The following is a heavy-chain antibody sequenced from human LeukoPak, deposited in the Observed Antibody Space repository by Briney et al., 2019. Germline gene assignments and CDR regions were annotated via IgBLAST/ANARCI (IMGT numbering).Heavy chain of an antibody. CDR1: GFSFSTYV. CDR3: ARGGTRYDSSGYLPFDY. J-gene: IGHJ4*02. CDR2: IWFDGGNK. D-gene: IGHD3-22*01. V-gene: IGHV3-33*01. Sequence: GRSLRLSCEASGFSFSTYVMHWVRQAPGKRLEWVSRIWFDGGNKHYADSVKGGFTISRDNSKSTPYLQMNSLRAEDTAVYYCARGGTRYDSSGYLPFDYWGQGTLVTVSS.